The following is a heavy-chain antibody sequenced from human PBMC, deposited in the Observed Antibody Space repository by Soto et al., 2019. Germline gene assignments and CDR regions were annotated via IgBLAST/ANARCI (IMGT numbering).Heavy chain of an antibody. Sequence: GGSLRLSCAASGFTFSNYAMNWVRQAPGKGLEWVSTISVSGNSAYYADSVKGRFTISRDNSKNTLYLQLNSLRAEDTAIYYCAKGALSTTSPYDFDYWGQGTLVTVSS. V-gene: IGHV3-23*01. CDR3: AKGALSTTSPYDFDY. D-gene: IGHD1-26*01. CDR2: ISVSGNSA. CDR1: GFTFSNYA. J-gene: IGHJ4*02.